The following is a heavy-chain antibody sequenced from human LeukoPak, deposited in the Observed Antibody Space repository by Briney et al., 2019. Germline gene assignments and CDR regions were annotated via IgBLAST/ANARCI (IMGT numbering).Heavy chain of an antibody. CDR1: GGSFSGYY. Sequence: KPSETLSLTCAVYGGSFSGYYWSWIRQPPGKGLEWIGEINHSGSTNYNPSLKSRVTISVDTSKNQFSLKLSSVTAADTAVYYCARGPYYGDYPSNYYYYYGMDVWGQGTTVTVSS. D-gene: IGHD4-17*01. CDR3: ARGPYYGDYPSNYYYYYGMDV. J-gene: IGHJ6*02. V-gene: IGHV4-34*01. CDR2: INHSGST.